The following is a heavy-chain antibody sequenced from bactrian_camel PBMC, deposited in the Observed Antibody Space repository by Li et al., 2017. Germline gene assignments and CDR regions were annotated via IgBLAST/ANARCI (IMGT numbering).Heavy chain of an antibody. CDR1: GYSYSAYC. CDR2: FIDDHGRT. CDR3: AADPNFPWSGDSCRDRADWAISGGNY. J-gene: IGHJ4*01. V-gene: IGHV3-3*01. D-gene: IGHD6*01. Sequence: HVQLVESGGGSVQAGGSLRLSCVVTGYSYSAYCLAYFRQAPGKEREAIAFIDDHGRTNYADSVKGRFTISTDRADLTVYLQMNSLNPEDTAMYYCAADPNFPWSGDSCRDRADWAISGGNYWGQGTQVTVS.